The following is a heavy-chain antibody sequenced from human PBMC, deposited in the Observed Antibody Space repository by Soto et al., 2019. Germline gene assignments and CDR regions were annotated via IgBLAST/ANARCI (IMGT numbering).Heavy chain of an antibody. Sequence: ESLKLSCKCSGYSFTSYWISWVRQIPGKGLEWMGRIDPSDSYTNYSPSFQGHVTISADKSISTAYLQWSSLKASDTAMYYCASTYYYGSGSYYNSDYRGQGTLVTVSS. CDR2: IDPSDSYT. CDR3: ASTYYYGSGSYYNSDY. V-gene: IGHV5-10-1*01. J-gene: IGHJ4*02. D-gene: IGHD3-10*01. CDR1: GYSFTSYW.